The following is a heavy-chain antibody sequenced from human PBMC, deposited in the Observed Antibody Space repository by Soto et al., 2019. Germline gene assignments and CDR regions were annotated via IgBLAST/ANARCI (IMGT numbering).Heavy chain of an antibody. CDR3: AIPVVRGVIKDYNRMDV. D-gene: IGHD3-10*01. J-gene: IGHJ6*02. CDR2: ISGSGGST. V-gene: IGHV3-23*01. CDR1: EFTFSNFA. Sequence: LRLSCAASEFTFSNFALTWVRQAPGKGLEWVSGISGSGGSTYYADSVKGRFTISRDSSKNTVNLQMNSLRAEDTAVYYCAIPVVRGVIKDYNRMDVWGQGTTVTVSS.